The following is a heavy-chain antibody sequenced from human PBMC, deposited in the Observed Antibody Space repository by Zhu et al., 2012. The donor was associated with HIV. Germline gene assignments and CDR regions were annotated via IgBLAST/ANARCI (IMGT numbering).Heavy chain of an antibody. Sequence: QLQLQESGPGLVKPSETLSLTCTVSGGTISSSSYFWAWIRQTPGKGWSGLGVSIMVGAPTTIPSLKSRLSISVDTSKNQFSLKLSSVTAADTALYHCAKTRTSGWYSYAFHVWGQGTSGHRSL. CDR3: AKTRTSGWYSYAFHV. D-gene: IGHD6-19*01. CDR2: SIMVGAP. V-gene: IGHV4-39*01. J-gene: IGHJ3*01. CDR1: GGTISSSSYF.